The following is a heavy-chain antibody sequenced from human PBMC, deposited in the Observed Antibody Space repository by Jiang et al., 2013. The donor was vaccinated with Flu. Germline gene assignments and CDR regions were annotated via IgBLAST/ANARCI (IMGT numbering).Heavy chain of an antibody. V-gene: IGHV4-39*01. D-gene: IGHD6-19*01. J-gene: IGHJ4*02. CDR3: ARGCSSGLDY. Sequence: PSETLSLSCTVSGGSISSSHYYWGWIRQSPGKGLEWIGSIFHGGRVIYYNPSLRSRVTISVDTSKSQFSLQLSSVTAADTAVYYCARGCSSGLDYWGQGTLVTVSS. CDR2: IFHGGRVI. CDR1: GGSISSSHYY.